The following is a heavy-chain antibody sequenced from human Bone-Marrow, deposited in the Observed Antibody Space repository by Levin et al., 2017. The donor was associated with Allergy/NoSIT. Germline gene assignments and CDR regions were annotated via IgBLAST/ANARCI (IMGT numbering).Heavy chain of an antibody. CDR1: GFIFSNYA. D-gene: IGHD3-22*01. J-gene: IGHJ4*02. CDR2: ISGSGGNT. Sequence: GGSLRLSCAASGFIFSNYAMNWVRQAPGKGLEGVSQISGSGGNTHYADSVKGRFTFSRDNSKNTLYLQMNSLRAEDTAVYYCAGYDISAYHSPFDYWGQGTLVTVSS. V-gene: IGHV3-23*01. CDR3: AGYDISAYHSPFDY.